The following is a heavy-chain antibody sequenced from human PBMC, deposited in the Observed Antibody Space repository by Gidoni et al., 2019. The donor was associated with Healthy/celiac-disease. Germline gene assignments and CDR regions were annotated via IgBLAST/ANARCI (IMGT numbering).Heavy chain of an antibody. CDR3: ARDNIVATMGPYYYYMDV. Sequence: QVQLQESGPGLVKPSQTLSLTCTVSGGSISSGSYYWSWIRQPAGKGLEWIGRIYTSGSTNYNPSLKSRVTISVDTSKNQFSLKLSSVTAADTAVYYCARDNIVATMGPYYYYMDVWGKGTTVTVSS. CDR1: GGSISSGSYY. V-gene: IGHV4-61*02. D-gene: IGHD5-12*01. CDR2: IYTSGST. J-gene: IGHJ6*03.